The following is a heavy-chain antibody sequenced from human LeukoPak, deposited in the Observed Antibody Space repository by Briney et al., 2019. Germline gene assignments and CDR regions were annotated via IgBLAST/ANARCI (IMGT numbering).Heavy chain of an antibody. Sequence: GGSLRLSCAASGFTFSSYAMHWVRQAPGKGLEWVAVISYDGSNKYYADSVKGRFTISRDNSKNTLYLQMNSLRAEDTAVYYCARSGGYRFLEWLLGYWGQGTLVTVSS. CDR3: ARSGGYRFLEWLLGY. V-gene: IGHV3-30*04. CDR2: ISYDGSNK. J-gene: IGHJ4*02. CDR1: GFTFSSYA. D-gene: IGHD3-3*01.